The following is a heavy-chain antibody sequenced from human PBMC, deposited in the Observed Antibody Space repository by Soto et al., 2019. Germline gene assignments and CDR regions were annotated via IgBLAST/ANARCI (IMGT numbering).Heavy chain of an antibody. CDR2: ISSSSSYI. Sequence: GGSLRLSCAASGFTFSSYSMNWVRQAPGKGLEWVSSISSSSSYIYYADSVKGRFTISRDNAKNSLYLQMNSLRAEDTAVYYCARDLADLYSGSYDEAFYWGQGTLVTVSS. V-gene: IGHV3-21*01. CDR3: ARDLADLYSGSYDEAFY. J-gene: IGHJ4*02. CDR1: GFTFSSYS. D-gene: IGHD1-26*01.